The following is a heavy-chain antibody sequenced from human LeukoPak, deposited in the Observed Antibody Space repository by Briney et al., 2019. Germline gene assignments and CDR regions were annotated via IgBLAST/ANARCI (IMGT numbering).Heavy chain of an antibody. Sequence: PGGSLRLSCAASGFTFSSYGMHWVRQAPGKGLEWVAVISYDGSNKYYADSVKGRFTISRDNSKNTLYLQMNSLRAEDTAVYYCAREPEVTYSSGWSQYYFDYWGQGTLVTVSS. CDR2: ISYDGSNK. CDR1: GFTFSSYG. D-gene: IGHD6-19*01. V-gene: IGHV3-30*03. J-gene: IGHJ4*02. CDR3: AREPEVTYSSGWSQYYFDY.